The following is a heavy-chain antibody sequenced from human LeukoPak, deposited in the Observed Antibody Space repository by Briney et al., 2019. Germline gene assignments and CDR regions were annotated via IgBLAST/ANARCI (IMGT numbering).Heavy chain of an antibody. CDR1: GFTFSSYW. V-gene: IGHV3-7*01. Sequence: GGSLRLSCAASGFTFSSYWMSWVRQAPGKGLEWVANIKQDGSEKYYVDSVKGRFTISSDNAKNSLYLQMNSLRAEDTAVYYCARDSPEKDYYDSSGYYVHWGQGTLVTVSS. CDR2: IKQDGSEK. J-gene: IGHJ4*02. CDR3: ARDSPEKDYYDSSGYYVH. D-gene: IGHD3-22*01.